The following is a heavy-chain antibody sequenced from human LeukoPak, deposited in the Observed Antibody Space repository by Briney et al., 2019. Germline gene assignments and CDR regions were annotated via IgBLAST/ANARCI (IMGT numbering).Heavy chain of an antibody. J-gene: IGHJ4*02. D-gene: IGHD4-17*01. V-gene: IGHV1-69*05. CDR1: GGTFSSYA. Sequence: SVKVSCKAAGGTFSSYAISWARQAPGQGLEWMGGIIPIFGTANYAQKFQGRVTITTDESTSTDYMELRSLRSEDTAAYYCESYQGGGGGDYGAFDYWGQGTLVTVSS. CDR3: ESYQGGGGGDYGAFDY. CDR2: IIPIFGTA.